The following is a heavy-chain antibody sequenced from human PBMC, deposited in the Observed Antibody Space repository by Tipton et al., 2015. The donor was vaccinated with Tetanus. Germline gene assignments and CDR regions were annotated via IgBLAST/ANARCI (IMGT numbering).Heavy chain of an antibody. D-gene: IGHD5-18*01. Sequence: SGFTFSSYAMSWVRQAPGKGLEWVSAISGSGGSTYYADSVKGRFTISRDNSKNTLYLQMNSLRAEDTAVYYCAKGAGYSYGSDFDYWGQGTLVTVSS. V-gene: IGHV3-23*01. J-gene: IGHJ4*02. CDR2: ISGSGGST. CDR1: GFTFSSYA. CDR3: AKGAGYSYGSDFDY.